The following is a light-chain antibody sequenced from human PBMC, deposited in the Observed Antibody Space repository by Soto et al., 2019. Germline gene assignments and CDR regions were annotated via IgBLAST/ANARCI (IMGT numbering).Light chain of an antibody. V-gene: IGKV3-20*01. CDR2: GAS. CDR1: QSVSSNY. J-gene: IGKJ4*01. Sequence: EIVLTQSPGTLSLSPGERATLSCRASQSVSSNYLAWYQQKPGQAPRLLIFGASSRATGIPDRFSGSGSGTDFTLTISRLEAEDFAVYYCQQYCGSPPLSFGGGTKVEIK. CDR3: QQYCGSPPLS.